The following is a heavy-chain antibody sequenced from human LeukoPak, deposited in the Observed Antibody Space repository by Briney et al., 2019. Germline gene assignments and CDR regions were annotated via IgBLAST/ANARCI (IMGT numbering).Heavy chain of an antibody. V-gene: IGHV1-18*01. CDR1: GYTFTSYG. Sequence: APVKVSCKASGYTFTSYGISWVRQAPGQGLEWMGWISAYNGNTNYAQKLQGRVTMTTDTSTSTAYMEMNSLTSEDTAVYYCAKCGEELSLYKRGAEYDYWGQGTLVTVSS. D-gene: IGHD3-16*02. CDR3: AKCGEELSLYKRGAEYDY. CDR2: ISAYNGNT. J-gene: IGHJ4*02.